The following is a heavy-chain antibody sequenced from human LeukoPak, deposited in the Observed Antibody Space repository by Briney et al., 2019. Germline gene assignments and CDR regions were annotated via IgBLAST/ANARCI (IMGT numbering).Heavy chain of an antibody. V-gene: IGHV3-21*01. CDR3: ARHVVAVGFDY. CDR1: GFTFSNAW. Sequence: GGSLRLSCAASGFTFSNAWMNWVRQAPGKGLEWVSSITSSSSYIYYADSVKGRFTISRDNAKNSLCLQMNSLRAEDTAVYYCARHVVAVGFDYWGQGTLVTVSS. D-gene: IGHD3-22*01. J-gene: IGHJ4*02. CDR2: ITSSSSYI.